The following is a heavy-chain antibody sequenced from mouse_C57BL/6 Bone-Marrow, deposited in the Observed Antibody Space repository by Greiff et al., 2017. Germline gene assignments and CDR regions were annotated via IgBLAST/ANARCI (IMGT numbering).Heavy chain of an antibody. CDR2: IYPGDGDT. V-gene: IGHV1-82*01. CDR1: GYAFSSSW. Sequence: QVQLQQSGPELVKPGASVKISCKASGYAFSSSWMNWVKQRPGKGLEWIGRIYPGDGDTNYNGKFKGKATLTADKSSSTAYMQLSSLTSEDSAVYFCARNSNGFAYWGQGTLVTVSA. J-gene: IGHJ3*01. CDR3: ARNSNGFAY. D-gene: IGHD2-5*01.